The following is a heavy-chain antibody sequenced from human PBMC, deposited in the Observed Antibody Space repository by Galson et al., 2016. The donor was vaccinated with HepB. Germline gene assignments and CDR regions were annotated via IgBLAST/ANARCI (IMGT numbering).Heavy chain of an antibody. Sequence: SLRLSCAASGFTFSSYDMHWVRQATGKGLEWVSTIGTAGDTYYPGSVKGRFTLSRENAKNSLYLQMNSLRAGDTAVYYCARGAARPGVWYFDLWGRGTLVTVSS. CDR2: IGTAGDT. J-gene: IGHJ2*01. CDR3: ARGAARPGVWYFDL. D-gene: IGHD6-6*01. CDR1: GFTFSSYD. V-gene: IGHV3-13*04.